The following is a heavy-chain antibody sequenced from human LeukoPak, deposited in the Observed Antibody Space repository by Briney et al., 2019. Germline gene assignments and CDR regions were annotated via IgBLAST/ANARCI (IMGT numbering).Heavy chain of an antibody. CDR1: GGSISSGGYS. CDR3: ARVPARYSFAFFAN. Sequence: SQTLSLTCAVSGGSISSGGYSWGWIRQPPGKGLEWIGYSYHSGSTYYTPSLKSRVTISVDRSKNQFSLKPSSVTAADTAVYYRARVPARYSFAFFANWGEGNLVSVSS. V-gene: IGHV4-30-2*01. D-gene: IGHD5-18*01. J-gene: IGHJ4*02. CDR2: SYHSGST.